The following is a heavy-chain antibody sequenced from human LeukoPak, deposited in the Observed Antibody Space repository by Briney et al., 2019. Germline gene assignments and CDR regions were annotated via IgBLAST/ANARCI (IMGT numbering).Heavy chain of an antibody. CDR3: EVWSYNFDY. V-gene: IGHV3-48*03. D-gene: IGHD3-10*01. J-gene: IGHJ4*02. Sequence: PGGSLRLSCATSGFTFSSHEMQWVRQAPGKGLEWVSYISRSGSTTYYADSVKGRFTISRDNAKNSLYLQMNSLRAEDTAVYYCEVWSYNFDYWGQGTLVTVSS. CDR1: GFTFSSHE. CDR2: ISRSGSTT.